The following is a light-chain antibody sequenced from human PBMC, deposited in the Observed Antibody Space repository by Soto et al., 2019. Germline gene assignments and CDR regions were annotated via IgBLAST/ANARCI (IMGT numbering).Light chain of an antibody. CDR1: QIITSSY. CDR2: GAS. CDR3: QQYGSSLQA. Sequence: EIVLTQSPGTLSLSPGERATLSCRASQIITSSYLAWYQQKPGQAPRLLIYGASTRATGIPDRFRGSGSGTDFTHSISRLEPEDFAVYYCQQYGSSLQAFCQGTKVETK. V-gene: IGKV3-20*01. J-gene: IGKJ1*01.